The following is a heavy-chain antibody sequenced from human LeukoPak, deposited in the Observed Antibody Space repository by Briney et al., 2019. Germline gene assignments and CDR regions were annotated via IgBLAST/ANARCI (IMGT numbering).Heavy chain of an antibody. CDR2: ISGSGGST. CDR3: AREGFGRVVVPDLPPYYYYMDV. CDR1: GFTFSSYA. V-gene: IGHV3-23*01. Sequence: PGGSLRLSCAASGFTFSSYAMSWVRQAPGKGLEWVSAISGSGGSTYYADSVKGRFTISRDNSKNTLYLQMNSLRAEDTAVYYCAREGFGRVVVPDLPPYYYYMDVWGKGTTVTVSS. D-gene: IGHD2-2*01. J-gene: IGHJ6*03.